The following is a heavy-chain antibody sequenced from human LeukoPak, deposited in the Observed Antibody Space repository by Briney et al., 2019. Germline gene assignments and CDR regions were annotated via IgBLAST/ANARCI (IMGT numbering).Heavy chain of an antibody. CDR3: ARGVPFVY. J-gene: IGHJ4*02. CDR2: ISYSGNT. CDR1: DDSFSPYY. Sequence: PSETLSLTCTVSDDSFSPYYWSWIRQPPGKGLECVGSISYSGNTNYNPSLKSRITLSLDTSKNQFSLTLTSVSAADTAVYYCARGVPFVYWGQGTLVTVSS. V-gene: IGHV4-59*08. D-gene: IGHD1-1*01.